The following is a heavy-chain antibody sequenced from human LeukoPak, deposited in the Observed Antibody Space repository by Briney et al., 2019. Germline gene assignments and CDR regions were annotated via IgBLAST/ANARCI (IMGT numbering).Heavy chain of an antibody. J-gene: IGHJ5*02. Sequence: ASVKVSCKTSGYTFTGYYIHWVRQAPGHGLEWMGWINPNSGGTDYAQKFQGRVTMTRDTSISTAYMELSRLTSDDTAVYFCARDPIYGDSVAWFDPWGQGTLVTVSS. CDR3: ARDPIYGDSVAWFDP. CDR1: GYTFTGYY. CDR2: INPNSGGT. D-gene: IGHD4-17*01. V-gene: IGHV1-2*02.